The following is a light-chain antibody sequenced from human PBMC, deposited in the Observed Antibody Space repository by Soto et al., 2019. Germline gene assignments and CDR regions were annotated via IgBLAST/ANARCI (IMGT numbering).Light chain of an antibody. CDR3: QQRSNWRAS. J-gene: IGKJ5*01. CDR1: QSVSSY. V-gene: IGKV3-11*01. Sequence: EIVLTQSPATLSLSPGERATLSCRASQSVSSYSAWYQQKPGQAPRLLIYDASNRATGIPARFSGSGSGTDFTLTISSLEPEDFAVYYCQQRSNWRASFGQGTRLEIK. CDR2: DAS.